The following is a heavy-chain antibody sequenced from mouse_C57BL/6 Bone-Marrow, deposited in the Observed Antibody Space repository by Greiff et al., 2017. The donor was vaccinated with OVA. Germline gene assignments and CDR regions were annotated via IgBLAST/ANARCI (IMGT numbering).Heavy chain of an antibody. CDR1: GFTFTDYY. Sequence: EVKLVESGGGLVQPGGSLSLSCAASGFTFTDYYMSWVRQPPGKALEWLGFIRNKANGYTTEYSASVKGRFTISRDNSQSILYLQMNALRAEDSATYYCARSIITTVGYAMDYWGQGTSVTVSS. CDR2: IRNKANGYTT. D-gene: IGHD1-1*01. J-gene: IGHJ4*01. CDR3: ARSIITTVGYAMDY. V-gene: IGHV7-3*01.